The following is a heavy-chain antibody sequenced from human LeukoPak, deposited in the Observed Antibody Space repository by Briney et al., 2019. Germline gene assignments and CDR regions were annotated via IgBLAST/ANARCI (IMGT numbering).Heavy chain of an antibody. CDR1: GFTFSSYA. Sequence: PGGSLRLSCAASGFTFSSYAMHWVRQAPGKGLEWVAVISYDGSNKYYADSVKGRFTISRDNSMNTLYLQMNSLRAEDTAVYYCARGRIAAGPYYYYYMDVWGKGTTVTVSS. CDR3: ARGRIAAGPYYYYYMDV. V-gene: IGHV3-30-3*01. J-gene: IGHJ6*03. D-gene: IGHD6-6*01. CDR2: ISYDGSNK.